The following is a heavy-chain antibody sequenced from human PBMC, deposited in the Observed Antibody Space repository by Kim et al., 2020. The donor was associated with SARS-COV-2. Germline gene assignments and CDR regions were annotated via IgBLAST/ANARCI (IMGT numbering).Heavy chain of an antibody. CDR3: ARVTVPNDYVWGSYRSAGYYFGY. Sequence: SETLSLTCTVSGGSISSYYWSWIRQPPGKGLEWIGYIYYSGSTNYNPSLKSRVTISVDTSKNQFSLKLSSVTAADTAVYYCARVTVPNDYVWGSYRSAGYYFGYWGQGTLVTVSS. V-gene: IGHV4-59*13. J-gene: IGHJ4*02. D-gene: IGHD3-16*02. CDR2: IYYSGST. CDR1: GGSISSYY.